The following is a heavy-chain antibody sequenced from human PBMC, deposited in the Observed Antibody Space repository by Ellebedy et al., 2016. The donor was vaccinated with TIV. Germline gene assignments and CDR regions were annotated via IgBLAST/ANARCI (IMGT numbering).Heavy chain of an antibody. Sequence: SETLSLTXAVYGGSFSGYYWSWIRQPPGKGLEWIGEINHSGSTNYNPSLKSRVTISVDTSKNQFSLKLSSVTAADTAVYYCARVGALRGYWGQGTLVTVSS. CDR3: ARVGALRGY. J-gene: IGHJ4*02. V-gene: IGHV4-34*01. CDR1: GGSFSGYY. D-gene: IGHD4/OR15-4a*01. CDR2: INHSGST.